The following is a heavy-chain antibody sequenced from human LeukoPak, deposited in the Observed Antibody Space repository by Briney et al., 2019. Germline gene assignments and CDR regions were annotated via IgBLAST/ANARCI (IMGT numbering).Heavy chain of an antibody. CDR2: ISGSGGST. V-gene: IGHV3-23*01. Sequence: PGGSLRLSCAASGFTFSSYAMSWVRQAPGKGLEWVSAISGSGGSTYYADSVKGRFTISRDNSKNTLYLQMNSLRAEDTAVYYCAKDRYHSNYVKGYYFDYWGQGTLVTVSS. CDR1: GFTFSSYA. J-gene: IGHJ4*02. D-gene: IGHD4-11*01. CDR3: AKDRYHSNYVKGYYFDY.